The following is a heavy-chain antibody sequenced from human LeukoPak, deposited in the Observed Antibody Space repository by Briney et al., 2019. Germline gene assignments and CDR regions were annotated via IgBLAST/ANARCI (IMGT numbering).Heavy chain of an antibody. Sequence: SETLSLTCTVSGGSISSSSYYWGWIRQPPGKGLEWIGSIYYSGSTYYNPSLKSRVTISVDTSKNQFSLKLSSVTAADTAVYYCARVVYGDYGESYWGQGTLVTVSS. CDR1: GGSISSSSYY. J-gene: IGHJ4*02. CDR2: IYYSGST. V-gene: IGHV4-39*01. CDR3: ARVVYGDYGESY. D-gene: IGHD4-17*01.